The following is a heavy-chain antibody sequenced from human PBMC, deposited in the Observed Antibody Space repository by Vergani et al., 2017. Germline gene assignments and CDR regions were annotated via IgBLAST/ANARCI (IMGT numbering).Heavy chain of an antibody. J-gene: IGHJ6*02. CDR3: ARRVADPYYYYYYGMDV. CDR1: GYSFTSYW. D-gene: IGHD6-19*01. V-gene: IGHV5-10-1*01. Sequence: EVQLVQSGAEVKKPGESLRISCKGSGYSFTSYWISWVRQMPGKGLEWMGRIDPSDSYTNYSPSFQGHVTISADKSISTAYLQWSSLKASDTAMYYCARRVADPYYYYYYGMDVWGQGTTVTVSS. CDR2: IDPSDSYT.